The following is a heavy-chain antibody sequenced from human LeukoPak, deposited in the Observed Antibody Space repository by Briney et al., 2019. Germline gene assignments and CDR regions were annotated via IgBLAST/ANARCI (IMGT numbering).Heavy chain of an antibody. CDR2: IRPTGSTT. Sequence: GGSLRLSCTASGFSFSGHWMHWARQLPGQGLVWVSRIRPTGSTTSYADSVKGRFTVSRDNAKNTLYLQVNNLRAEDTAVYYCARGPNSNWSGLDYWGQGTLLTVSS. CDR1: GFSFSGHW. D-gene: IGHD6-6*01. V-gene: IGHV3-74*01. CDR3: ARGPNSNWSGLDY. J-gene: IGHJ4*02.